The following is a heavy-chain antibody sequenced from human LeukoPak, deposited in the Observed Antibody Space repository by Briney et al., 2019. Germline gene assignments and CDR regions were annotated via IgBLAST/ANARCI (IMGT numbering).Heavy chain of an antibody. CDR2: IYYSGNT. D-gene: IGHD6-19*01. J-gene: IGHJ4*02. CDR3: ARGQKYGSGWQGPGYFDY. Sequence: PSETLSLTCTVSGGSISSSSYYWGWIRQPPGKGLEWIGSIYYSGNTYYNPSLKSRVTISVDTSKNQFSLKLNSVTPEDTAVYYCARGQKYGSGWQGPGYFDYWGQGTLVTVSS. V-gene: IGHV4-39*01. CDR1: GGSISSSSYY.